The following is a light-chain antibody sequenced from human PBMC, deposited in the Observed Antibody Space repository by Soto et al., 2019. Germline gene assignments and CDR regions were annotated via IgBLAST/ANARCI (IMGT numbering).Light chain of an antibody. CDR1: QSITSY. CDR2: AAS. Sequence: DIQMTQSPSSLSASVGDSVTITCRASQSITSYLNWYQQKPGKAPKVLIYAASSLQSGVPSRFRVSGSGTDFTLTISSLQPEDFATYYCQQSYSTPLTFGGGTKVEIK. V-gene: IGKV1-39*01. J-gene: IGKJ4*01. CDR3: QQSYSTPLT.